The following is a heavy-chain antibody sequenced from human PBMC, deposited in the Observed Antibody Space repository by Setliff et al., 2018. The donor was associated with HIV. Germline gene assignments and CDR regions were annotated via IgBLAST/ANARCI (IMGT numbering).Heavy chain of an antibody. CDR3: ATEISGYYNN. J-gene: IGHJ4*02. V-gene: IGHV4-38-2*01. Sequence: SETLSLTCAVSNSANTSRYSWGWIRQYPEKGLEWIGTSSHSGATFYNPSLRSRVTISLDTSKDQVSLSLGLVTAADTAVYYCATEISGYYNNWGQGTRVTVSS. CDR2: SSHSGAT. D-gene: IGHD3-10*01. CDR1: NSANTSRYS.